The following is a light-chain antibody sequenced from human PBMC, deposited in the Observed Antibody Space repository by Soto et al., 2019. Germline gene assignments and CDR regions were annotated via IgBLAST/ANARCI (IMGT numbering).Light chain of an antibody. J-gene: IGKJ2*01. V-gene: IGKV3-20*01. CDR1: QSVASAY. CDR2: GAS. CDR3: QQYGSSPYT. Sequence: EIVLTQSPATLSLSPGERATLSCRASQSVASAYLAWYQQKPGQAPRLLIYGASSRATGIPDRFSGSGSGTDFSLTIRRLEPEDFAVYYCQQYGSSPYTFGQGTKLEI.